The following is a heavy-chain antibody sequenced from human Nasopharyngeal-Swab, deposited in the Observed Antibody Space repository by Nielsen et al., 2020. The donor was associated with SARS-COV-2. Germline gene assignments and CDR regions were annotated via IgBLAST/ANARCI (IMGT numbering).Heavy chain of an antibody. CDR3: TRDSRDCDADVCYWGGADY. Sequence: GGSLRLSCAASGFTFSAHYMDWVRQAPGKGLEWVGRSRNKANSYTTEYAASVKGRFTISRDDSKNSLYLQMTSLRVEDTALYYCTRDSRDCDADVCYWGGADYWGQGTLVTVSS. CDR2: SRNKANSYTT. J-gene: IGHJ4*02. CDR1: GFTFSAHY. D-gene: IGHD2-15*01. V-gene: IGHV3-72*01.